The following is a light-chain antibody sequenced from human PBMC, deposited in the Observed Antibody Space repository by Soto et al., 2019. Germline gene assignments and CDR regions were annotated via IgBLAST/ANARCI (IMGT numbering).Light chain of an antibody. V-gene: IGLV1-47*02. CDR2: SNN. CDR1: SSNIGGTNY. Sequence: QSVLTQPPSASGTPGQKVFISCSGSSSNIGGTNYAYWYQQLPGAAPKLLMHSNNLRPSGVPERISGSKFGTAASLAISGLRSEDEAVYYCASWDDSLGAVIFGGGTKLTVL. J-gene: IGLJ2*01. CDR3: ASWDDSLGAVI.